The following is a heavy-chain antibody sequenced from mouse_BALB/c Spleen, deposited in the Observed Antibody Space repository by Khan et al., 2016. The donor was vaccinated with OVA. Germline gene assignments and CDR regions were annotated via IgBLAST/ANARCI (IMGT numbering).Heavy chain of an antibody. D-gene: IGHD1-2*01. J-gene: IGHJ2*01. CDR3: ARFPLYCGCLDA. CDR1: GFTFSSFG. Sequence: EVQLVESGGGLVQPGGSRKLSCAASGFTFSSFGMHWVRQAPEQGLEWVAYISTASSTIYYADTVQGRFTISRDNPKNTLFLQMTSLTSEDTAMTYCARFPLYCGCLDAWGQGTTLTVSS. CDR2: ISTASSTI. V-gene: IGHV5-17*02.